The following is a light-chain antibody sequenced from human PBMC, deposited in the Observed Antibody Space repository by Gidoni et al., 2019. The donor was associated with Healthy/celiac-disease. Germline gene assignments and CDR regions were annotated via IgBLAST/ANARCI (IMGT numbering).Light chain of an antibody. J-gene: IGKJ4*01. CDR1: QSISSY. CDR2: AAS. Sequence: DIQMTQSPSSLSASVGDRVTIPCRASQSISSYLNWYQQKPGKAPKLLIYAASSLQSGVPSRFSGRGSGTAFTLTISSLQPEDFATYYCQQSYSTPLTFGGGTKVEIK. V-gene: IGKV1-39*01. CDR3: QQSYSTPLT.